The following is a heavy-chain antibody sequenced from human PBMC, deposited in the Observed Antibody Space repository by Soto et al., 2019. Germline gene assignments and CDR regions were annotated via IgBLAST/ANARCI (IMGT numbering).Heavy chain of an antibody. CDR1: GFTFSSYG. Sequence: GGSLRLSCAASGFTFSSYGMHWVRQAPGKGLEWVAVIWYDGSNKYYADSVKGRFTISRDNSKNTLYLQMNSLRAEDTAVYYCARVGSSSHDSFDYWGQGTLVTVSS. CDR3: ARVGSSSHDSFDY. D-gene: IGHD6-6*01. CDR2: IWYDGSNK. J-gene: IGHJ4*02. V-gene: IGHV3-33*01.